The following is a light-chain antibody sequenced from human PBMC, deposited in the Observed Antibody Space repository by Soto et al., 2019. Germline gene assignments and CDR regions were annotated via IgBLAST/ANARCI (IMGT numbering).Light chain of an antibody. V-gene: IGLV2-14*01. J-gene: IGLJ1*01. CDR2: EVS. CDR3: TSYTSTIPSV. Sequence: QSLLTQAASVTGSRGQSITISCTGSINDVGGYNYVSWYQQHPGQAPKLIIYEVSDRPSGVSPRFSGSKSGNTASLTISGLQVEDEADYFCTSYTSTIPSVFGSGTKVTVL. CDR1: INDVGGYNY.